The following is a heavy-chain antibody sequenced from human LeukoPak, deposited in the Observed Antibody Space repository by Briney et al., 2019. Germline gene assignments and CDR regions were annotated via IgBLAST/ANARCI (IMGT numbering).Heavy chain of an antibody. J-gene: IGHJ4*02. D-gene: IGHD6-25*01. CDR1: EFTFSRYS. V-gene: IGHV3-21*04. CDR3: SRARLGEYAAAYIDY. CDR2: ISVSSIFI. Sequence: GGSLRLSCAASEFTFSRYSMNWVRQAPGKGLEGGSSISVSSIFIYYSDSVKGRFTLSRDDAKNSLYLQINSLRAEDTPLYYCSRARLGEYAAAYIDYWGQGTLVTVSS.